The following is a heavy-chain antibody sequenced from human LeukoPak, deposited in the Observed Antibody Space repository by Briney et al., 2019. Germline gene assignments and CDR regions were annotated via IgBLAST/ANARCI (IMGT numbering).Heavy chain of an antibody. Sequence: ASVKVSCKASGYTFTDYYMHWVRQAPGQGLEWMGWINPNSGGTNYAQKFQGRVTMTRDTSISTAYMELSRLRSDDTAVYYCARDPGSVYYYYGMDFWGQGTTVTVSS. CDR1: GYTFTDYY. J-gene: IGHJ6*02. CDR2: INPNSGGT. V-gene: IGHV1-2*02. CDR3: ARDPGSVYYYYGMDF.